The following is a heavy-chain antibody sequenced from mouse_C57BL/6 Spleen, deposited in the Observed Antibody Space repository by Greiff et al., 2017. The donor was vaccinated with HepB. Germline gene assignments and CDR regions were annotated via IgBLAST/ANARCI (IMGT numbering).Heavy chain of an antibody. CDR2: IDPENGDT. Sequence: EVQLQQSGAELVRPGASVKLSCTASGFNIKDDYMHWVKQRPEQGLEWIGWIDPENGDTEYASKFQGKATITADTSSNTAYLQLSSLTSEDTAVYYCTIYYYSNYYAMDYWGQGTSVTVSS. CDR1: GFNIKDDY. CDR3: TIYYYSNYYAMDY. D-gene: IGHD2-5*01. V-gene: IGHV14-4*01. J-gene: IGHJ4*01.